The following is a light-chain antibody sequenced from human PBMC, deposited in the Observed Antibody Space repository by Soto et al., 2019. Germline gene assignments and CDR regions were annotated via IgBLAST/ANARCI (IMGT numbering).Light chain of an antibody. Sequence: DIQMTQSPSSLSASVGDRVTITCRASQSISSYLNWYQQKPGKAPKLLIYAASSLQSGVPSRFSGSGSRTDLTLTISSLHPDDFATYYCQQSYSTPPTFVQGTRQAMK. CDR3: QQSYSTPPT. V-gene: IGKV1-39*01. CDR2: AAS. CDR1: QSISSY. J-gene: IGKJ5*01.